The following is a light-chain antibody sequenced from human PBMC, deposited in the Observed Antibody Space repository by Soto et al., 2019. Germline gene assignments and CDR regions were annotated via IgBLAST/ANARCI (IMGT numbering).Light chain of an antibody. J-gene: IGKJ5*01. CDR2: GAS. Sequence: EMEMTQSPATLSVSPGEGASLSCRASHSVDSNLAWYQQKPGQAPRLLIYGASTRPTGIPARFSGSGSGADFTLTISSLQSEDFAVYYCQQYNNWPITFGQGTRLEIK. CDR1: HSVDSN. V-gene: IGKV3D-15*01. CDR3: QQYNNWPIT.